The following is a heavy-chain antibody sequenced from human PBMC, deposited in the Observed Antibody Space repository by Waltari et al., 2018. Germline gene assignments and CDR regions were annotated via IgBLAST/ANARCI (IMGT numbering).Heavy chain of an antibody. J-gene: IGHJ4*02. CDR2: IYHSGST. Sequence: QVQLQESGPGLVKPSETLSLTCAVSGYSISSGYYWVWIRPPTGKGLEWIGGIYHSGSTYYNPSLKSRVTISVDTSKNQFSLKLSSVTAADTAVYYCARLADCSSTSCYTPPDYWGQGTLVTVSS. CDR1: GYSISSGYY. D-gene: IGHD2-2*02. CDR3: ARLADCSSTSCYTPPDY. V-gene: IGHV4-38-2*01.